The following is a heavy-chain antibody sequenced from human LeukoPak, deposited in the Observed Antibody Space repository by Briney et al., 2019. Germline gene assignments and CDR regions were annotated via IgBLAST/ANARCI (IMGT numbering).Heavy chain of an antibody. CDR3: ARAKGMVRGVISAFGY. CDR2: INWNGGST. J-gene: IGHJ4*02. Sequence: PGGSLRLSCAASGFTFDDYGMSWVRHAPGKGLEWVSGINWNGGSTGYADSVKGRFTISRDNAKNSLYLQMNSLRAEDTALYYCARAKGMVRGVISAFGYWGQGTLVTVSS. CDR1: GFTFDDYG. D-gene: IGHD3-10*01. V-gene: IGHV3-20*04.